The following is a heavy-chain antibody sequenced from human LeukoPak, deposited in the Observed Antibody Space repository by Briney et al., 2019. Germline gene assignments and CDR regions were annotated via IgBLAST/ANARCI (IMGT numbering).Heavy chain of an antibody. CDR3: AKRGVVIRVILVGFHKEAYYFDS. D-gene: IGHD3-22*01. CDR1: EITLSNYG. CDR2: ISGSGGNT. J-gene: IGHJ4*02. Sequence: GGSLRLSCAVSEITLSNYGMSWVRQAPGKVLEWVSGISGSGGNTYHADSVKGRFTISRDNSKNTLYLQMNSLRAEDTAVYFCAKRGVVIRVILVGFHKEAYYFDSWGQGALVTVSS. V-gene: IGHV3-23*01.